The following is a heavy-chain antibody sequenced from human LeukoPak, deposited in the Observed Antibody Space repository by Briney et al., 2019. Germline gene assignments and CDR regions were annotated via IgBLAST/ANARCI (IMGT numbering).Heavy chain of an antibody. CDR1: GYTFTTYG. J-gene: IGHJ4*01. Sequence: ASVKVSCKTSGYTFTTYGITWVRQAPGQGLEWMGWISVYNGNTKYIRKLQGRVTMTTDTSTSTAYMELRSLRSDDTAVYYCARTPGIAVAEANNLDHWGHGTQVTVSS. CDR2: ISVYNGNT. D-gene: IGHD6-19*01. V-gene: IGHV1-18*01. CDR3: ARTPGIAVAEANNLDH.